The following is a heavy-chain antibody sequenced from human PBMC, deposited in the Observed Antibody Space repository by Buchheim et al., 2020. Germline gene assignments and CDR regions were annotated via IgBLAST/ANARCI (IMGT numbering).Heavy chain of an antibody. J-gene: IGHJ4*02. CDR3: AKHAAMVSFSLDY. D-gene: IGHD5-18*01. Sequence: EVQLLESGGGLVQPGGSLRLSCSASGFTFSSYAMTWVRQAPGKGLEWVSAISGSGRSTYYADSVKGQFTISRDDSKNTLFLQMNSLRAEDAAVYFCAKHAAMVSFSLDYWGRGSL. CDR1: GFTFSSYA. V-gene: IGHV3-23*01. CDR2: ISGSGRST.